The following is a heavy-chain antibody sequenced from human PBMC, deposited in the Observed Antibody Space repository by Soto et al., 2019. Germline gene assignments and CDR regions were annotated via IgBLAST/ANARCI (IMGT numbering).Heavy chain of an antibody. CDR3: AKGGTYSGSYYTYYYYMDV. CDR2: ISGSGGST. Sequence: GESLKISCAASGFTFSSYAMSWVRQAPGKGLEWVSAISGSGGSTYYADSVKGRFTISRDNSKNTLYLQMNSLRAEDTAVYYCAKGGTYSGSYYTYYYYMDVWGKGTTVTVSS. CDR1: GFTFSSYA. J-gene: IGHJ6*03. V-gene: IGHV3-23*01. D-gene: IGHD1-26*01.